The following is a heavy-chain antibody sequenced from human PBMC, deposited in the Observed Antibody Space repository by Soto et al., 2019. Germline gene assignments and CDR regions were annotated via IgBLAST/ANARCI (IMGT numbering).Heavy chain of an antibody. J-gene: IGHJ4*02. CDR1: GFTFSTYA. CDR3: PKGTVTAAIRRDYFDY. D-gene: IGHD2-2*02. V-gene: IGHV3-23*01. CDR2: ISGSGDST. Sequence: GGSLRLSCAASGFTFSTYAMSWVRQAPGKGLEWVSAISGSGDSTYYADSVKGRFTISRDNSKNTLYLQMNSLRAEDTAVYYCPKGTVTAAIRRDYFDYWGQGTLVTVSS.